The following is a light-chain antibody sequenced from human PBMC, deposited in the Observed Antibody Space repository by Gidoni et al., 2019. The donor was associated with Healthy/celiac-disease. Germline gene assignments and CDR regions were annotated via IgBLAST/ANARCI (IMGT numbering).Light chain of an antibody. CDR2: WAS. V-gene: IGKV4-1*01. CDR3: QQYYSTPQT. J-gene: IGKJ2*01. CDR1: QSVLYSSNNKNY. Sequence: DIVMTHSPDSLAVSLGERATVNCKSSQSVLYSSNNKNYLAWYQQKPGQPPKLLIYWASTRESGVPDRVSGSGSGTDFTLTISSLQAEDVAVYYCQQYYSTPQTFGQGTKLEIK.